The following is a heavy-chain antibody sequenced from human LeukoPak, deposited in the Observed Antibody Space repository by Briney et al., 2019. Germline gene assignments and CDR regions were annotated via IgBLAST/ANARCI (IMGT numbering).Heavy chain of an antibody. Sequence: GGSLRLSCAASGFTFSNYAMHWVRQAPGKGLEFVSAITKNGERTYYANSVKGRFTISRDNSRNTLFLHMGSLRSEDLAVYYCVTDGAGYNYDYWGQGTLVTVSS. CDR1: GFTFSNYA. D-gene: IGHD5-24*01. J-gene: IGHJ4*02. CDR2: ITKNGERT. CDR3: VTDGAGYNYDY. V-gene: IGHV3-64*01.